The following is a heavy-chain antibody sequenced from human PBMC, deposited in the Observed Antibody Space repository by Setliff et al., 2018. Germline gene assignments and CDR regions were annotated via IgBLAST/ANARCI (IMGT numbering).Heavy chain of an antibody. CDR2: IYPGDSDT. J-gene: IGHJ3*02. CDR3: ARLGYSDAFDI. CDR1: GFSFVSYN. Sequence: GESLKISCKGSGFSFVSYNIGWVRQMPGKGLEWMGIIYPGDSDTRYSPSFQGQVTISVDKSISTAYLQWSSLKASDTAMYYCARLGYSDAFDIWGQGTMVTVSS. D-gene: IGHD5-18*01. V-gene: IGHV5-51*01.